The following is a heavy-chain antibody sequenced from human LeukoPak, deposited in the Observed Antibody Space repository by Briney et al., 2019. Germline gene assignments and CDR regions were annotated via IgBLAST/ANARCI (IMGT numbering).Heavy chain of an antibody. CDR1: GGTFSSYA. V-gene: IGHV1-69*04. Sequence: ASVKVSCKASGGTFSSYAISWVRQAPGQGLEWMGRIIPILGIANYAQKFQGRVTITADKSTSTAYMELSCLRSEDTAVYYCAIYYYDSSGYYYSWFDPWGQGTLVTVSS. CDR2: IIPILGIA. J-gene: IGHJ5*02. D-gene: IGHD3-22*01. CDR3: AIYYYDSSGYYYSWFDP.